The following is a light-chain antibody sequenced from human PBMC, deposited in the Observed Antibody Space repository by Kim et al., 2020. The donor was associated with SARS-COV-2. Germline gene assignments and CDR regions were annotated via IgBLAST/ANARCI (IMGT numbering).Light chain of an antibody. V-gene: IGKV3-15*01. Sequence: PGERATLSCRASQTIGTNLAWYQQKPGQSPRLLIYGPSIRATGIPARFSGSGSGTEFTLTISSLQSEDLAVYYCQQYNYWPPMFGQGTRLEIK. CDR3: QQYNYWPPM. CDR2: GPS. CDR1: QTIGTN. J-gene: IGKJ5*01.